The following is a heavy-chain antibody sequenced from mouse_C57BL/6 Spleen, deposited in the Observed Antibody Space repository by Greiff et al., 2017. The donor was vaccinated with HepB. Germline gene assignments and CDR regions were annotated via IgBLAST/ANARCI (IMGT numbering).Heavy chain of an antibody. J-gene: IGHJ4*01. CDR3: TREGYYGSSLHYYARDY. CDR2: ISSGGDYI. Sequence: EVKLMESGEGLVKPGGSLKLSCAASGFTFSSYAMSWVRQTPEKRLEWVACISSGGDYIYYADTVKGRFTISRDNARNTLYLQMSSLKSEDTAMYYCTREGYYGSSLHYYARDYWGQGTSVTVSS. D-gene: IGHD1-1*01. V-gene: IGHV5-9-1*02. CDR1: GFTFSSYA.